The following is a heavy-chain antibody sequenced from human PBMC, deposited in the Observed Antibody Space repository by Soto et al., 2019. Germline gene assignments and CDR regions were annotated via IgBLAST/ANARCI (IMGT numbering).Heavy chain of an antibody. J-gene: IGHJ4*02. CDR2: IYYSGST. V-gene: IGHV4-30-4*01. D-gene: IGHD3-22*01. CDR3: ARGPHNYDSSGYYGY. Sequence: QVQLQESGPGLVKPSQTLSLTCTVSGGSISSGDYYWSWIRQPPGKGLEWIGYIYYSGSTYYNPSLKSRVTISVDTSKNQFSLKLSSVTAADTAVYYCARGPHNYDSSGYYGYWGQGTLVTVSS. CDR1: GGSISSGDYY.